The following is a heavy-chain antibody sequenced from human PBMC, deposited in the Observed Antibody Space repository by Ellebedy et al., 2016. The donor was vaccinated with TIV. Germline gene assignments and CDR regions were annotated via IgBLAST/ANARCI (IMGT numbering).Heavy chain of an antibody. J-gene: IGHJ4*02. Sequence: AASVKVSCKASGYTFTGYYMHWVRQAPGQGLAWMGWINPNSGGTNYAQKFQGRVTMTRDTSISTAYMELSRLRSDDTAVYYCARDLYEVGRSLVGATSEDDYWGQGTLVTVSS. CDR1: GYTFTGYY. CDR2: INPNSGGT. D-gene: IGHD1-26*01. CDR3: ARDLYEVGRSLVGATSEDDY. V-gene: IGHV1-2*02.